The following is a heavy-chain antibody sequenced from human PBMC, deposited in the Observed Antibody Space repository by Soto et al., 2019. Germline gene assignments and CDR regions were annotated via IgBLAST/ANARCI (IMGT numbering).Heavy chain of an antibody. V-gene: IGHV4-34*02. Sequence: QEQLQQWGAGLLKPSETLSLTCAVNGGSFSDYTWSWIRQPPGKRLEWIGEINISGGTNYNPSLKGRVTISVDTSKNEFSLKLTSVTAADTAVYYCARGVATIRDWGLGTLVTVSS. D-gene: IGHD5-12*01. J-gene: IGHJ4*02. CDR3: ARGVATIRD. CDR1: GGSFSDYT. CDR2: INISGGT.